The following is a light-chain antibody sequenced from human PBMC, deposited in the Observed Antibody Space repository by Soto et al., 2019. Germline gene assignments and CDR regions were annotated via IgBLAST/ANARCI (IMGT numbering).Light chain of an antibody. Sequence: DIQMTQSPSTLSASVGDRVIITCRASQSISSWLAWYQQKPGKAPNLLIYKASTLKSGVPSRFSGCGCGTDFTLPIPSRPPDIFATYHCKKYDNFSWPSGQGPRVEIK. CDR3: KKYDNFSWP. J-gene: IGKJ1*01. CDR2: KAS. V-gene: IGKV1-5*03. CDR1: QSISSW.